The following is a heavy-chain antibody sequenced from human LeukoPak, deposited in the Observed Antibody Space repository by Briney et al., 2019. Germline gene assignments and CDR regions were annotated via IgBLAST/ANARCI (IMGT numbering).Heavy chain of an antibody. D-gene: IGHD2/OR15-2a*01. CDR1: GNTFTDLS. J-gene: IGHJ4*02. V-gene: IGHV1-24*01. Sequence: GASVKGSCKVSGNTFTDLSMNWVRQAPGKGLEWMGGFDPEDVETIYAQKFQGRVTMTADTSTATAYMVLSSLRPDATAVYYCATDFYRGRQFDYWGQGTLVTVSS. CDR2: FDPEDVET. CDR3: ATDFYRGRQFDY.